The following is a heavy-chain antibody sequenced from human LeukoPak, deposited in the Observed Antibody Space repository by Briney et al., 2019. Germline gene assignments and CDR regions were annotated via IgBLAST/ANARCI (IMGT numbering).Heavy chain of an antibody. J-gene: IGHJ6*02. CDR3: AKYVSAKGPPYALDV. Sequence: GGSLRLSCAASEFTFSNYAMQWVRQAPGNGLEWVSGISASGGSTRYADTVKGRFTISRDTSKNTLYLQMNSLRAEDTAVYYCAKYVSAKGPPYALDVWGQGTTVTVSS. D-gene: IGHD3-10*02. CDR1: EFTFSNYA. CDR2: ISASGGST. V-gene: IGHV3-23*01.